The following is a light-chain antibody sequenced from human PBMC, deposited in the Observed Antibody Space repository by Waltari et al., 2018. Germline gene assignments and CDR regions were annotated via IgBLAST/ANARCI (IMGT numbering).Light chain of an antibody. CDR2: KAS. CDR3: QQYDTYPWT. V-gene: IGKV1-5*03. J-gene: IGKJ1*01. Sequence: DIQMTQSPSTLSASVGDRFTITCRASQSIKIWLTWYQQKPGKAPNLLIYKASTLQSGVPSRFSGSGSGTEFALTINSLQPDDFATYYCQQYDTYPWTFGQGTKVEIK. CDR1: QSIKIW.